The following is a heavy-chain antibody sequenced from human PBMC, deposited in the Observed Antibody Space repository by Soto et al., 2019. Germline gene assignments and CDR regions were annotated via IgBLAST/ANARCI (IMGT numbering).Heavy chain of an antibody. J-gene: IGHJ3*01. CDR2: ISGGGDGT. CDR3: AKKGLGSLKPFCSNSDCHYAFDL. V-gene: IGHV3-23*01. D-gene: IGHD2-8*01. Sequence: EVQLLESGGGLVQPGGSLRLSCAASGFTFINYAMIWVRQAPGKGLEWVSTISGGGDGTYYADSVKGHFTISRDNSKNTLYLPMNSLRAEDTAIYSCAKKGLGSLKPFCSNSDCHYAFDLWGQGTVVTVSS. CDR1: GFTFINYA.